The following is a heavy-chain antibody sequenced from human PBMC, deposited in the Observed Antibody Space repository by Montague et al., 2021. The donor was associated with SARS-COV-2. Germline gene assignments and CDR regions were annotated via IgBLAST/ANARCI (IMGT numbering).Heavy chain of an antibody. Sequence: TLSLTCTVSGGSISSGSYYWSWIRQPAGKGLEWIGRIPISGSTNYNPSLKSRVTISVDTSKNQFSLKLSSVTAADTAVYYCARDIAVAGLLDYWGQGTPVTVSS. J-gene: IGHJ4*02. D-gene: IGHD6-19*01. CDR3: ARDIAVAGLLDY. V-gene: IGHV4-61*02. CDR1: GGSISSGSYY. CDR2: IPISGST.